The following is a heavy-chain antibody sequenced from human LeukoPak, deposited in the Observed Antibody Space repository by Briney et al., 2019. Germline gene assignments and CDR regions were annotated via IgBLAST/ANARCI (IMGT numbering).Heavy chain of an antibody. CDR2: LYHGDIT. J-gene: IGHJ4*02. CDR3: TRDRDDSSVLHYFDY. D-gene: IGHD3-22*01. Sequence: GGFLRLSCAASGFTFSSYSMNWVRRAPGKGLEWVSVLYHGDITYYADSVKGRFTISRDSSKNTVYLQMQNLRAEDTAVYYCTRDRDDSSVLHYFDYWGQGALVTVSS. V-gene: IGHV3-66*02. CDR1: GFTFSSYS.